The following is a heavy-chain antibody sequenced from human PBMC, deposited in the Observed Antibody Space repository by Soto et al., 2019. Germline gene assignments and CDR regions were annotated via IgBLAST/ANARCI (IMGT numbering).Heavy chain of an antibody. CDR2: IIPILGIA. Sequence: SVKVSCKASGGTFSSYTISWVRQAPGQGLEWMGRIIPILGIANYAQKFQGRVTITADKSTSTAYMELSSLRSEDTAVYYCARVKVGNWNDLQHWGQGTLVTVSS. CDR1: GGTFSSYT. J-gene: IGHJ1*01. V-gene: IGHV1-69*02. CDR3: ARVKVGNWNDLQH. D-gene: IGHD1-20*01.